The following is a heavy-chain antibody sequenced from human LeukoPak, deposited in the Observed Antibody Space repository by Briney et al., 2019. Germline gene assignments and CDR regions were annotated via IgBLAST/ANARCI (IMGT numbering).Heavy chain of an antibody. CDR3: ARRYNWNENNWFDP. V-gene: IGHV5-51*01. CDR1: GYSFTSCW. CDR2: IYPGDSDT. J-gene: IGHJ5*02. D-gene: IGHD1-1*01. Sequence: GESLEISCKGSGYSFTSCWIGWVRQMPGKGLEWMGIIYPGDSDTRYSPSFQGQVTISADKSISTAYLQWSSLKASDTAMYYCARRYNWNENNWFDPWGQGTLVTVSS.